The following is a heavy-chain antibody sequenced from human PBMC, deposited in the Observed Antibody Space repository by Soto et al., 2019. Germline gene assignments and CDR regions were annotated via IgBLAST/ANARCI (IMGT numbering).Heavy chain of an antibody. Sequence: GGSLRLSFAASGFPLCIYWMHRGRPVPGKGLVWVARINPGGSATSYADSVEGRFTISRDNARNTVYLQMNGMGVEDTALYYCARDKDIVVVPAAGGMLFDIWGQGTMVTVSS. CDR2: INPGGSAT. D-gene: IGHD2-2*01. CDR1: GFPLCIYW. V-gene: IGHV3-74*01. CDR3: ARDKDIVVVPAAGGMLFDI. J-gene: IGHJ3*02.